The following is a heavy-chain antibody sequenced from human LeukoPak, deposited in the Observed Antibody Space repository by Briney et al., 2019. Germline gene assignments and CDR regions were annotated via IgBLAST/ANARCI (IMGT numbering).Heavy chain of an antibody. D-gene: IGHD1-14*01. J-gene: IGHJ4*02. Sequence: SETLSLTCTVSGGSISSSSYYWGWIRQPPGKGLEWIGYIYYSGSTNYNPSLKSRVTISVDTSKNQFSLKLSSVTAADTAVYYCARGRPDSYWGQGTLVTVSS. CDR1: GGSISSSSYY. V-gene: IGHV4-61*05. CDR3: ARGRPDSY. CDR2: IYYSGST.